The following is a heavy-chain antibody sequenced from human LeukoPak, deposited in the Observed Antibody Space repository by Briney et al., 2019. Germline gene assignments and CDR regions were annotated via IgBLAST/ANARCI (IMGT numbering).Heavy chain of an antibody. D-gene: IGHD6-19*01. CDR1: GGSISSSSYY. V-gene: IGHV4-39*07. CDR2: IYYSGST. CDR3: ARGGGRAVAANGTNYYYYYYMDV. J-gene: IGHJ6*03. Sequence: SETLSLTCTVSGGSISSSSYYWGWIRQPPGKGLEWIGSIYYSGSTYYNPSLKSRVTMSVDTSKNQFSLKLSSVTAADTAVYYCARGGGRAVAANGTNYYYYYYMDVWGKGTTVTISS.